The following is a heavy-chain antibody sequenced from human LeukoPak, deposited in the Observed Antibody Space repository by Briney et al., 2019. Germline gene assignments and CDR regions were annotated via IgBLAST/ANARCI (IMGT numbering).Heavy chain of an antibody. CDR3: ARHRDYYDT. CDR1: GSSINNNF. D-gene: IGHD3-22*01. Sequence: SETLSLTCTVSGSSINNNFWTWIRQPPGRGLEWIGHIYSTGSANYNPSLKSRVLISGDTSKNQISLKLTSVTAADTAVYFCARHRDYYDTWGHGTLVTVSS. V-gene: IGHV4-59*08. CDR2: IYSTGSA. J-gene: IGHJ4*01.